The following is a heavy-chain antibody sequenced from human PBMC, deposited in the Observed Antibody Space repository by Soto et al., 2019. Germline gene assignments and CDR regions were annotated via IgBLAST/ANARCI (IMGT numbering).Heavy chain of an antibody. D-gene: IGHD3-22*01. CDR2: IYYSGST. CDR3: ARRVRGSITMIVVVSAFDI. CDR1: GGSISSSSYY. J-gene: IGHJ3*02. Sequence: ETLSLTCTVSGGSISSSSYYWGWIRQPPGKGLEWIGSIYYSGSTYYNPSPKSRVTISVDTSKNQFSLKLSSVTAAGTAVYYCARRVRGSITMIVVVSAFDIWGQGTMVTVSS. V-gene: IGHV4-39*01.